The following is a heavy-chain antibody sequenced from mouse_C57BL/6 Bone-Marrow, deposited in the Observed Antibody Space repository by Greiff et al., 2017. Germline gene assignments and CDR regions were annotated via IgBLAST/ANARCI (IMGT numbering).Heavy chain of an antibody. D-gene: IGHD2-1*01. J-gene: IGHJ4*01. CDR2: IWTGGGT. Sequence: VHLVESGPGLVAPSQSLSITCTVSGFSLTSYAISWVRQPPGKGLEWLGVIWTGGGTNYNSALKSRLSISKDNSKSQVFLKMNSLQTDDTARYYCARDLLWGYYAMDYWGQGTSVTVSS. V-gene: IGHV2-9-1*01. CDR1: GFSLTSYA. CDR3: ARDLLWGYYAMDY.